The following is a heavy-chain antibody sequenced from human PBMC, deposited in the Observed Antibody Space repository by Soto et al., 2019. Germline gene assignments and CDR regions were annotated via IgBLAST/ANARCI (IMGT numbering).Heavy chain of an antibody. CDR1: GYSFTSYW. Sequence: GESLKISCKGSGYSFTSYWISWVRQMPGKGLEWMGRFDPSDSYTNYSPSFQGHVTISADKSISTAYLQWSSLKPSDTAMYYCVQQQRPYYFDYWGQGTLVTVSS. J-gene: IGHJ4*02. V-gene: IGHV5-10-1*01. CDR3: VQQQRPYYFDY. CDR2: FDPSDSYT. D-gene: IGHD6-13*01.